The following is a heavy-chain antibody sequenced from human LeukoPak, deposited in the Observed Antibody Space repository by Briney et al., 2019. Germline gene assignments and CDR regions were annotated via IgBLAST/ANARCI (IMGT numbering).Heavy chain of an antibody. D-gene: IGHD4-17*01. CDR2: ISSSSRHI. CDR1: GFTFSSYS. J-gene: IGHJ1*01. Sequence: GGSLRLSCAASGFTFSSYSMNWVRRAPGKGLESVSSISSSSRHIYYADSVKGRFTIFRDDAKNSLFLQMDSLRVGDTAMYYCVRDFSTVTTAYLHHWGQGTLLTVSS. CDR3: VRDFSTVTTAYLHH. V-gene: IGHV3-21*04.